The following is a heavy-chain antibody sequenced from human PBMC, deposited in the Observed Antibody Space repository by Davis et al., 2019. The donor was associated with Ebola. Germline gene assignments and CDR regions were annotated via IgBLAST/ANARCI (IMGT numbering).Heavy chain of an antibody. V-gene: IGHV1-18*04. CDR2: ISAYNGNT. Sequence: ASVKVSCKASGYTFTSYYMHWVRQAPGQGLEWMGWISAYNGNTNYAQKLQGRVTMTTDTSTSTAYMELRSLRSDDTAVYYCARLPALSIAARRNYYYYGMDVWGQGTTVTVSS. CDR1: GYTFTSYY. J-gene: IGHJ6*02. D-gene: IGHD6-6*01. CDR3: ARLPALSIAARRNYYYYGMDV.